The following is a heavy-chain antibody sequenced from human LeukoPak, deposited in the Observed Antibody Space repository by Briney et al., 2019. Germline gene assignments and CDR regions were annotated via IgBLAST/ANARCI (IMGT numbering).Heavy chain of an antibody. CDR2: IIPIFGTA. D-gene: IGHD3-22*01. Sequence: ASVKVSCKASGCTFISYTFSWVRQAPGQGLEWMGGIIPIFGTANYAQKFQGRVTITTDESTSTAYMELSSLRSEDTAVYYCARDDSTYYDSSGYRYYYYMDVWGKGTTVTVSS. CDR1: GCTFISYT. CDR3: ARDDSTYYDSSGYRYYYYMDV. V-gene: IGHV1-69*05. J-gene: IGHJ6*03.